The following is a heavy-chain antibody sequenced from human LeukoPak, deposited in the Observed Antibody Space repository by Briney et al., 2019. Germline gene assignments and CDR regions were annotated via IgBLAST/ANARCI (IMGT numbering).Heavy chain of an antibody. D-gene: IGHD6-19*01. J-gene: IGHJ4*02. V-gene: IGHV4-28*05. Sequence: PSETLSLTCAVSGYSISSSNWWGWIRQPPGKGLEWIGYIYYSGSIYYNPSLKGRVTMSVDTSKNQFSLKLSSVTAVDTAVYYCAITPQNSSGWSDYWGQGTLVTVSS. CDR3: AITPQNSSGWSDY. CDR1: GYSISSSNW. CDR2: IYYSGSI.